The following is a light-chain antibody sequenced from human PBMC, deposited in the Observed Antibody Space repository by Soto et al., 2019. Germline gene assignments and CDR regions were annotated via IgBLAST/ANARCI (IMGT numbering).Light chain of an antibody. CDR3: QEYNKWPPLT. J-gene: IGKJ4*01. Sequence: EVVMTQSPATLSVSPGERATLSCRASQNVNSNLAWYQQKPSQAPRLLIYDASTRATGIPARFSGSGSGTEFTLTISSLQSEDFAVYYCQEYNKWPPLTFGGGTKVESK. CDR1: QNVNSN. CDR2: DAS. V-gene: IGKV3-15*01.